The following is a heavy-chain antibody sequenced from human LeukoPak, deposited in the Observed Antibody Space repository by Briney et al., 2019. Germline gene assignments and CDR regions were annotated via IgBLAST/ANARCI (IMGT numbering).Heavy chain of an antibody. V-gene: IGHV4-4*02. CDR1: GDSINNNYW. CDR3: GRHNYGDSTAAFDV. Sequence: SGTLSLTCAVSGDSINNNYWWRWVRQFPGQGLEWIGEIYRSGNTNYNPSLKSRVTISIDKSKNQFSLNLSSVTAGDTAVYYCGRHNYGDSTAAFDVWGQGTMVIVSS. CDR2: IYRSGNT. J-gene: IGHJ3*01. D-gene: IGHD4-17*01.